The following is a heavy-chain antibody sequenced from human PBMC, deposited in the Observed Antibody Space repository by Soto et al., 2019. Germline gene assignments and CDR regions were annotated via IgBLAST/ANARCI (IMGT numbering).Heavy chain of an antibody. CDR3: ARGAPACGGDCYPEEYDFDY. D-gene: IGHD2-21*01. CDR1: GYTFTSYA. CDR2: INAGNGNT. V-gene: IGHV1-3*01. J-gene: IGHJ4*02. Sequence: QVQLVQSGAEVKKPGASVKVSCKASGYTFTSYAMHWVRQAPGQRLEWMGWINAGNGNTKYSQKFQGRVTITRDTSASTAYMELSSLRSEDTAVYYCARGAPACGGDCYPEEYDFDYWGQGTLVTVSS.